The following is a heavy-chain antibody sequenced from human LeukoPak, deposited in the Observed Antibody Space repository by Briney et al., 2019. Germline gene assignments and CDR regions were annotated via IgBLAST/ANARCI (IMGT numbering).Heavy chain of an antibody. Sequence: SETLSLTCAVYGGSFSGYYWSWIRQPPGKGLEWIREINHSRSTNYNPSLKSRVTISVDTSKNQFSLKLSSVTAADTAVYYCARFPPAVGATDWFDPWGQGALVTVSS. CDR2: INHSRST. J-gene: IGHJ5*02. CDR3: ARFPPAVGATDWFDP. V-gene: IGHV4-34*01. CDR1: GGSFSGYY. D-gene: IGHD1-26*01.